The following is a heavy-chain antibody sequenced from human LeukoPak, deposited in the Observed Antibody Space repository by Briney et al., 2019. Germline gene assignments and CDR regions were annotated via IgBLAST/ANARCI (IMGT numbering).Heavy chain of an antibody. D-gene: IGHD2-2*01. V-gene: IGHV3-7*01. Sequence: TGGSLRLSCVASGFTFPDFGMHWVRQAPGRGLEWVANIKQDGSEKYYVDSVKGRFTISRDNAKNSLYLQMNSLRAEDTAVYYCARTYAWYFDLWGRGTLVTVSS. J-gene: IGHJ2*01. CDR2: IKQDGSEK. CDR1: GFTFPDFG. CDR3: ARTYAWYFDL.